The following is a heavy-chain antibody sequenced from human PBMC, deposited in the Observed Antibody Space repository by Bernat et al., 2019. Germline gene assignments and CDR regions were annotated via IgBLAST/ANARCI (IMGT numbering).Heavy chain of an antibody. CDR3: ARGRYGRSVSCYSRIDY. D-gene: IGHD2-15*01. J-gene: IGHJ4*02. V-gene: IGHV4-31*03. Sequence: QVQLQESGPGLVKPSQTLSLTCTVSGGSINSGVYYWTWIRQHPAKGLEWIGYIFDSESTDYNPSLKSRVTISGDTTKNQFSMGLLSVNAADTAVYYGARGRYGRSVSCYSRIDYWGQGTLVTVSS. CDR2: IFDSEST. CDR1: GGSINSGVYY.